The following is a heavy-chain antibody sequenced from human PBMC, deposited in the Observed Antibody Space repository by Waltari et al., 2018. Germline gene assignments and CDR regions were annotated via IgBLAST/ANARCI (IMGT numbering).Heavy chain of an antibody. D-gene: IGHD6-13*01. CDR1: GGSISSSS. CDR2: ISYDVSNT. CDR3: ARWDKEQQLAKVSWYFDY. J-gene: IGHJ4*02. V-gene: IGHV3-30-3*01. Sequence: QLQLQESGPGLVKPSETLSLTCTVSGGSISSSSYYWGWIRQPPGKGLGWVAVISYDVSNTYYADSVKCRFTISRDNSKNTLYLQMNSLRAEDTAVYYCARWDKEQQLAKVSWYFDYWGQGTLVTVSS.